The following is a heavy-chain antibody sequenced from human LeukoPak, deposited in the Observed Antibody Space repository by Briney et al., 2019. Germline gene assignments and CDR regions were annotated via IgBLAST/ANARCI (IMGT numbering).Heavy chain of an antibody. Sequence: GGSLRLSCAASGFTFSSYWMTWVRQAPGKGLEWVANIRQDGSEKYYVDSVKGRFTISRDNAKNSLYLQMNSLRAEDTAVYSCARVVWEYDAFDIWGQGTMVTVSS. CDR3: ARVVWEYDAFDI. J-gene: IGHJ3*02. CDR2: IRQDGSEK. V-gene: IGHV3-7*04. CDR1: GFTFSSYW. D-gene: IGHD1-26*01.